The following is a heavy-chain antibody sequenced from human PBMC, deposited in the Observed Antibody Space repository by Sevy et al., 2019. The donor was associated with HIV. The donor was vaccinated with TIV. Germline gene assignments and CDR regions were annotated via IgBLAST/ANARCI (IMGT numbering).Heavy chain of an antibody. CDR1: GFTFSSYA. V-gene: IGHV3-23*01. Sequence: GGSLRLSCAASGFTFSSYAMSWVRQAPGKGLEWVSAISGSGGSTYYAHSVKGRFTISRDNSKNTLYLQMNSLRAEDTAVYYCAKDRSVVVVSSNFQHWGQGTLVTVSS. CDR3: AKDRSVVVVSSNFQH. J-gene: IGHJ1*01. CDR2: ISGSGGST. D-gene: IGHD2-21*01.